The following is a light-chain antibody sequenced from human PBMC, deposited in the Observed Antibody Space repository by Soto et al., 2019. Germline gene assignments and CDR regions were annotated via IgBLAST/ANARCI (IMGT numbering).Light chain of an antibody. CDR3: QQSFTTPLT. CDR1: QNIGRF. V-gene: IGKV1-39*01. CDR2: VAS. J-gene: IGKJ4*01. Sequence: DIQMTQSPSSLSASVGDRVTITCRASQNIGRFLNWHQQKPGKAPNVLINVASTLRSGVPSRFSGSGSATEFNLTINRLPPEDVATYFCQQSFTTPLTFGGGTKVEIQ.